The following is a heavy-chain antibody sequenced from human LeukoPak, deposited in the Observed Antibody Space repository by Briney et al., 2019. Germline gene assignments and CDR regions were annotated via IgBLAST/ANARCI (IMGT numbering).Heavy chain of an antibody. J-gene: IGHJ4*02. CDR2: INHSGST. Sequence: SETLSLTCAVYGGSFSGYYWSWIRQPPGKGLEWIGEINHSGSTNYNPSLKSRVTISVDTSKNQFSQKLSSVTAADTAVYYCARGRARLEPHYWGQGTLVTVSS. D-gene: IGHD1-14*01. V-gene: IGHV4-34*01. CDR3: ARGRARLEPHY. CDR1: GGSFSGYY.